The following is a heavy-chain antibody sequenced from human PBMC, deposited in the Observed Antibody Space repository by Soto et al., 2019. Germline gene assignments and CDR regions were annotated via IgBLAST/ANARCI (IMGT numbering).Heavy chain of an antibody. V-gene: IGHV4-30-2*01. J-gene: IGHJ3*02. CDR3: AREGLRYFAGLAGFDN. CDR1: GGSISSGGYS. CDR2: IYHSGST. D-gene: IGHD3-9*01. Sequence: QLQLQESGSGLVKPSQTLSLTCAVSGGSISSGGYSWSWIRQPPGKGLEWIGYIYHSGSTYYNPTLTSRVTISVDKSKNEFSLKLSSVTAADTAVYYCAREGLRYFAGLAGFDNWGQVTMVTVSS.